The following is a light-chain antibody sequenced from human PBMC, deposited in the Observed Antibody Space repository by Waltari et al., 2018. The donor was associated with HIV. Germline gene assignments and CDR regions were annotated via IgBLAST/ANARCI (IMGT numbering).Light chain of an antibody. CDR3: CTFAGSSTPVV. V-gene: IGLV2-23*02. CDR1: SSDVGTYDL. Sequence: QSALTQPASVSGSPGQSITISCTGASSDVGTYDLVSWYQHLPGKAPKLMIYEVPKRPSGVSNRFSGSQSGNTASLTISGLQTDDEADYYCCTFAGSSTPVVFGGGTKLTVL. J-gene: IGLJ2*01. CDR2: EVP.